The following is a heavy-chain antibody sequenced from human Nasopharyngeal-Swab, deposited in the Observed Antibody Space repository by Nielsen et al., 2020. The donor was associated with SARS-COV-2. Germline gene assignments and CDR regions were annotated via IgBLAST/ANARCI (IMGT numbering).Heavy chain of an antibody. CDR3: ARGYCSGGSCFTFDY. V-gene: IGHV4-39*07. CDR1: GGSISSSSYY. CDR2: IYYSGST. Sequence: SETLSLTCTVSGGSISSSSYYWGWIRQPPGQGLEWIGSIYYSGSTYYNPSLKSRVTISVDTSKNQFSLKLSSVTAADTAVYYCARGYCSGGSCFTFDYWGQGTLVTVSS. D-gene: IGHD2-15*01. J-gene: IGHJ4*02.